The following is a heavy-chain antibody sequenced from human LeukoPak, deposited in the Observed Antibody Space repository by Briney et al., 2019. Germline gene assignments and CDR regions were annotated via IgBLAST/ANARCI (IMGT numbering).Heavy chain of an antibody. CDR1: AFTFRSHA. J-gene: IGHJ4*02. CDR2: ISGSGGST. Sequence: PGGSLRLSCAASAFTFRSHAMCWVRQAPGTGLEWVSAISGSGGSTYYADSVKGRFTISRDNSKNTLYLQMNSLRAEDTAVYYCAKGKVREFDYWGQGTLVTVSS. V-gene: IGHV3-23*01. CDR3: AKGKVREFDY.